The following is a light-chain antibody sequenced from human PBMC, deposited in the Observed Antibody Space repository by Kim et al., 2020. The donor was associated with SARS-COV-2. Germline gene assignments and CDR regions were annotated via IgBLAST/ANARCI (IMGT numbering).Light chain of an antibody. Sequence: EIVLTQSPATLSLSPGERATLSCRASQSVNNYVAWYQQKPGQAPRLLIYDASTRATGIPARFSGSGSGTDFTLTISSLEPEDFAVYYCQHRSNWPPWTFGQGTKVEVK. V-gene: IGKV3-11*01. CDR2: DAS. CDR3: QHRSNWPPWT. CDR1: QSVNNY. J-gene: IGKJ1*01.